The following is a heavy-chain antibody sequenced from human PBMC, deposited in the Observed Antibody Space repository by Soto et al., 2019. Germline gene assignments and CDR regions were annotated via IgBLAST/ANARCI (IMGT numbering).Heavy chain of an antibody. CDR1: GFTVISNY. V-gene: IGHV3-66*01. Sequence: GGSLKLSCAASGFTVISNYMSWVRQAPGKGLEWVSVIYTGGRTNYANPVKGRFTFTRDNSKNTLYLKMNSLRAEDTAVYYCARERSVTTYYDFWSGYYKGNYYYYYYMDVWGKGTTVTVSS. D-gene: IGHD3-3*01. CDR3: ARERSVTTYYDFWSGYYKGNYYYYYYMDV. CDR2: IYTGGRT. J-gene: IGHJ6*03.